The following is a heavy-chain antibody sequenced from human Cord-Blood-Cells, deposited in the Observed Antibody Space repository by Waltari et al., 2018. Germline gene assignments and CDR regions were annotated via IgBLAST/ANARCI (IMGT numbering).Heavy chain of an antibody. CDR2: IYYSGST. Sequence: QLQLQESGPGLVKPSETLSLTCTVSGGSISSSRYYWGWIRPPPGKGLEWIGSIYYSGSTYYNPSLKSRVTISVDTSKNQFSLKLSSVTAADTAVYYCARRLGSGYDYWGQGTLVTVSS. CDR1: GGSISSSRYY. V-gene: IGHV4-39*01. CDR3: ARRLGSGYDY. J-gene: IGHJ4*02. D-gene: IGHD3-3*01.